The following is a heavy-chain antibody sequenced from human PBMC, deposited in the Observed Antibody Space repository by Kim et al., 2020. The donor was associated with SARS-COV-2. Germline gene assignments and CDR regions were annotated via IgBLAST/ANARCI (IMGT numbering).Heavy chain of an antibody. CDR1: GFTFGDCA. J-gene: IGHJ6*03. CDR3: AKGSSGGYYYYMDV. CDR2: ISWNSGSK. Sequence: GGSLRLSCAASGFTFGDCAMHWVRQAPGKGLEWVSGISWNSGSKGYADSVKGRFTISRDNAKNSLYLQMNSLRAEDTACYYCAKGSSGGYYYYMDVWGKG. V-gene: IGHV3-9*01. D-gene: IGHD6-25*01.